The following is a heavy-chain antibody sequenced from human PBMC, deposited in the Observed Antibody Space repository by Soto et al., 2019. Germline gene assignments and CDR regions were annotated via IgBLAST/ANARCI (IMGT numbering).Heavy chain of an antibody. Sequence: SETLSLTCAVYGGSFSGYYWSWIRQPPGKGLEWIGEINHSGSTNYNPSLKSRVTISVDTSKNQFSLKLSSVTAADTTVYYCATGYGSGSAENWFDPWGQGTLVTVSS. V-gene: IGHV4-34*01. CDR2: INHSGST. CDR1: GGSFSGYY. D-gene: IGHD3-10*01. J-gene: IGHJ5*02. CDR3: ATGYGSGSAENWFDP.